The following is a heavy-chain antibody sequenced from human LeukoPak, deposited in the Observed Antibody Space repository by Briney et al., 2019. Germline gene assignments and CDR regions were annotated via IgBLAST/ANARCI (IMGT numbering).Heavy chain of an antibody. Sequence: GGSLRLSCAASGFTFSSYGMRWVRQVPGKGLEWVSFIPYDETNKYYADSVKGRFTISRDNSKNTLFLRMNGLRAEDTAVYYCAKGILESDWNPSVDWGQGTLVTVSS. V-gene: IGHV3-30*02. CDR1: GFTFSSYG. D-gene: IGHD1-1*01. CDR2: IPYDETNK. J-gene: IGHJ4*02. CDR3: AKGILESDWNPSVD.